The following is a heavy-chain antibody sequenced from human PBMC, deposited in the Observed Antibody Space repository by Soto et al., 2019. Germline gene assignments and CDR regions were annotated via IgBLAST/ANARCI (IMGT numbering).Heavy chain of an antibody. V-gene: IGHV4-34*01. J-gene: IGHJ6*02. CDR3: ARRLRYYYGMDV. Sequence: QVQLQQWGAGLSKPSETLSLTCAVYGGSFSGYYWSWIRQPPGKGLEWIGEINHSGSTNYNPSLKSRVTISVDTSKNQFSLKLSSVTAADTAVYYCARRLRYYYGMDVWGQGTTVTVSS. CDR1: GGSFSGYY. D-gene: IGHD5-12*01. CDR2: INHSGST.